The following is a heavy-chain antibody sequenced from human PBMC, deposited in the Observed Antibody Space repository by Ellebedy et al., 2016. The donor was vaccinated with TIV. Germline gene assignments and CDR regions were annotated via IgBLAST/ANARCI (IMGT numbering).Heavy chain of an antibody. Sequence: SETLSLXXAVYGGSFSGYYWSWIRQPPGKGLEWIGEINHSGSTNYNPSLKSRVTISVDTSKNQFSLKLSSVTAADTAVYYCARIVVVPAAVTGGYYYYYGMDVWGQGTTVTVSS. V-gene: IGHV4-34*01. CDR1: GGSFSGYY. CDR3: ARIVVVPAAVTGGYYYYYGMDV. CDR2: INHSGST. J-gene: IGHJ6*02. D-gene: IGHD2-2*01.